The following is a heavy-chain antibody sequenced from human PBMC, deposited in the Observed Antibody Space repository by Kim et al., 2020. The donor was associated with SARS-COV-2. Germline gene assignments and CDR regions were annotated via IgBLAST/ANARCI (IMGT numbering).Heavy chain of an antibody. CDR3: PRGLSNTSGWGSHYCDF. J-gene: IGHJ3*01. Sequence: SETLSLTCAVSGGSFSGRYWRWSRQPQAQGLEWVGAMNHSGRPNYNQSPKSKAPISVDTSKNQFSLNRTSVTAAAPAVYFCPRGLSNTSGWGSHYCDFWG. CDR1: GGSFSGRY. CDR2: MNHSGRP. D-gene: IGHD3-10*01. V-gene: IGHV4-34*01.